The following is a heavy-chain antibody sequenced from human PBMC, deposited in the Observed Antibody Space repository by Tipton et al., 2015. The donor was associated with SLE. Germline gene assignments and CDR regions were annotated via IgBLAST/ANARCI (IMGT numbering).Heavy chain of an antibody. V-gene: IGHV4-34*01. CDR1: GGSFSGYY. Sequence: TLSLTCAVYGGSFSGYYWSWVRQPPGKGLEWIGEINDSGSTNYNPSLKSQVTMSVDMSKSQFSLNLRSVTAADTAVYYCARQGRDDAFDIWGQGTMVTVSS. J-gene: IGHJ3*02. CDR2: INDSGST. CDR3: ARQGRDDAFDI. D-gene: IGHD5-24*01.